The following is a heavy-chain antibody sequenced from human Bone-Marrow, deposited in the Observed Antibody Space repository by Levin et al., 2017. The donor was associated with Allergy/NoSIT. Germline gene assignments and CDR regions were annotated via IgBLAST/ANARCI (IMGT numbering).Heavy chain of an antibody. V-gene: IGHV5-51*01. CDR2: IYPGDSDT. J-gene: IGHJ4*02. CDR3: ATLRYCSGTSCHAFDN. Sequence: KDGESLKISCKASGYSFTGSWIGWVRQMPGKGLEWMGLIYPGDSDTRYSPSFQGQVTISADKSITTAYLQWSSLKASDSAIYFCATLRYCSGTSCHAFDNWGQGTLVTVSS. D-gene: IGHD2-2*01. CDR1: GYSFTGSW.